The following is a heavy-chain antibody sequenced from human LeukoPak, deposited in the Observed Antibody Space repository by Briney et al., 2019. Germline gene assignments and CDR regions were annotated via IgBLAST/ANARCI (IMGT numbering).Heavy chain of an antibody. CDR1: GFIFSSYP. D-gene: IGHD6-13*01. Sequence: GTSLRLSCAASGFIFSSYPMHWLRQAPGRGLEWVGVISFDGRIKDYADSVKGRFTISRDNSKNTLYLQMNSLRAEDTAVYYCAKDRGSSWYPYYMDVWGKGTTVTISS. J-gene: IGHJ6*03. CDR2: ISFDGRIK. CDR3: AKDRGSSWYPYYMDV. V-gene: IGHV3-30*04.